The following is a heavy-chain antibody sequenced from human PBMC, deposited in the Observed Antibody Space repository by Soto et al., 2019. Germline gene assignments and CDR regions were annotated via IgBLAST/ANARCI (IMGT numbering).Heavy chain of an antibody. CDR3: ARDLGPSTGEKFDY. CDR2: ISYDGSNK. J-gene: IGHJ4*02. CDR1: GFTFSSYA. Sequence: QVQLVESGGGVVQPGRSLRLSCAASGFTFSSYAMHWVRQAPGKGLEWVAGISYDGSNKYYADSVKGRFTISRDNSKNTLYLQMNSLRAEDTAVYYCARDLGPSTGEKFDYWGQGTLVTVSS. D-gene: IGHD7-27*01. V-gene: IGHV3-30-3*01.